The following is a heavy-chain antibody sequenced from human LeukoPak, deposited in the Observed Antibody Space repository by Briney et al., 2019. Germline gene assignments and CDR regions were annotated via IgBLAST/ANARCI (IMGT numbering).Heavy chain of an antibody. D-gene: IGHD4-23*01. CDR1: GFTFSSYW. V-gene: IGHV3-23*01. J-gene: IGHJ4*02. CDR3: AQNYGGTLY. CDR2: ISASGGST. Sequence: GGSLRLSCAASGFTFSSYWMSWVRQAPGKGLEWVSAISASGGSTDYADSVKGRFTISRDNSKNTLYLQMNSLRAEDTAVYYCAQNYGGTLYWGQGTLVTVSS.